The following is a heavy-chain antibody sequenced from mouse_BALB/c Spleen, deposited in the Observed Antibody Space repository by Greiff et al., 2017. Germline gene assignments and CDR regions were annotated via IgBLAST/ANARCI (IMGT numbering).Heavy chain of an antibody. J-gene: IGHJ1*01. CDR2: ISYSGST. D-gene: IGHD1-2*01. V-gene: IGHV3-8*02. CDR1: GDSITSGY. CDR3: ARGYYGYYWYFDV. Sequence: EVKLMESGPSLVKPSQTLSLTCSVTGDSITSGYWNWIRKFPGNKLEYMGYISYSGSTYYNPSLKSRISITRDTSKNQYYLQLNSVTTEDTATYYCARGYYGYYWYFDVWGAGTTVTVSS.